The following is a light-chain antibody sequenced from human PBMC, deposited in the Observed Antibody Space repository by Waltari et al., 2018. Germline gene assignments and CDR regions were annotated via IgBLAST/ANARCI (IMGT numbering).Light chain of an antibody. J-gene: IGKJ5*01. V-gene: IGKV3-11*01. CDR1: QSLSHF. Sequence: EIVLTQSPAILSLSPGDGATLSCRASQSLSHFLPWYPQTPGQAPRLLIYDASNRATGIPARFSGSGSGTDFTLTITSLEPEDFAVYYCQQRSSWPPQISFGQGTRLEIK. CDR2: DAS. CDR3: QQRSSWPPQIS.